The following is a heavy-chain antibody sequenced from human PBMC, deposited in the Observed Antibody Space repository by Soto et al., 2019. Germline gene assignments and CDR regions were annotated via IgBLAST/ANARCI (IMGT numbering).Heavy chain of an antibody. CDR1: GGSISSYY. D-gene: IGHD3-9*01. V-gene: IGHV4-59*01. CDR2: IYYSGST. CDR3: AQGRGLVSPHY. J-gene: IGHJ4*02. Sequence: SETLSLTCTVSGGSISSYYWSWIRQPPGKGLEWIGYIYYSGSTNYNPSLKSRVTISVDTSKNQFSLKLSSVTAADTAVYYCAQGRGLVSPHYWGQGTLVTVSS.